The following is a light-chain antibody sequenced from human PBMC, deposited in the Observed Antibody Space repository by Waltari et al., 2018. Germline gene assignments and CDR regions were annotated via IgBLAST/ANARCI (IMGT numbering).Light chain of an antibody. Sequence: DIVLTQSPGTLSLSPGERATLSCRASQSVGRSLAWYQQKPGQAPRLLMYDASSMATGIPDRFSGSGSGTDFSLTISRLEPEDVAVYYCQKYERLPATFGQGTKVEIK. CDR2: DAS. CDR3: QKYERLPAT. CDR1: QSVGRS. J-gene: IGKJ1*01. V-gene: IGKV3-20*01.